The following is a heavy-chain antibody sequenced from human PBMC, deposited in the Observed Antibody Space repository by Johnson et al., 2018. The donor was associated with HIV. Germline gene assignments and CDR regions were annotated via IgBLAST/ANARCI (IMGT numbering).Heavy chain of an antibody. D-gene: IGHD6-13*01. J-gene: IGHJ3*02. CDR2: MNGDGSST. CDR3: AREQELIGERAFDI. Sequence: VQLVESGGGLVQPGGSLRLSCAASGFTFSNYWMHWVRQAPGKGLVWVSRMNGDGSSTTYADSVKGRFTISRDNAKNTLYLQMNSLRVEDTAVYYCAREQELIGERAFDIWGQGTMVNVSS. CDR1: GFTFSNYW. V-gene: IGHV3-74*01.